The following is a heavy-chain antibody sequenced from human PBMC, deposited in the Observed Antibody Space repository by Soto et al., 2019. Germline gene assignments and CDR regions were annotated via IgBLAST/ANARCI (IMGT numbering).Heavy chain of an antibody. V-gene: IGHV4-34*01. D-gene: IGHD3-22*01. CDR1: GGSFSGFY. J-gene: IGHJ4*02. CDR3: ARAGYDSRGEGLDY. Sequence: SETLSLTCAVYGGSFSGFYWSWIRQPPGKGLEWIGEINHSGGTNYNPSLKSRVTISVDTSKNQFSLKLSSVTAADTAVYFCARAGYDSRGEGLDYWGQGTLVTVSS. CDR2: INHSGGT.